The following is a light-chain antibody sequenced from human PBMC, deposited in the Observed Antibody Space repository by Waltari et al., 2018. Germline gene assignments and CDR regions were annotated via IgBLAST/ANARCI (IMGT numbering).Light chain of an antibody. CDR2: AAS. CDR3: QQSYNTPYT. Sequence: TCRASQSISGYLNWYQQKPGKAPKLLMYAASSLQSWVPSRFSGSGSGTDFTLTISSLQPEDFATYYCQQSYNTPYTLGQGTKLEIK. V-gene: IGKV1-39*01. J-gene: IGKJ2*01. CDR1: QSISGY.